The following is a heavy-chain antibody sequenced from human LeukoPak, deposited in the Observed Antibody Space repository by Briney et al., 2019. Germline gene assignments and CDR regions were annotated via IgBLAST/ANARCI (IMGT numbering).Heavy chain of an antibody. V-gene: IGHV1-2*02. Sequence: ASVKVSCKASGYTFIGYYMHWVRQAPGQGLEWMGWINPNCGGTIYAQKFQGRVTMTRDASISTAYMELSGLTSDDTAVYYCARESTRYFDYWGQGTLVTVSS. J-gene: IGHJ4*02. CDR2: INPNCGGT. CDR3: ARESTRYFDY. CDR1: GYTFIGYY.